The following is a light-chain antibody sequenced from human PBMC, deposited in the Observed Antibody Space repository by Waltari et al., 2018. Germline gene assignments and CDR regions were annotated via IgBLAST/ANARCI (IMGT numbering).Light chain of an antibody. CDR2: DDR. Sequence: SYVLTQPPSVSVAPGKTARITCGGNNIGGKSVHWYQQKPGQAPVMVIYDDRDRPSGIPERFSGSNSANTPTRTISRVEVGDEADYYCQVWDSRSDHPVFGAGTKLTVL. CDR1: NIGGKS. V-gene: IGLV3-21*01. J-gene: IGLJ3*02. CDR3: QVWDSRSDHPV.